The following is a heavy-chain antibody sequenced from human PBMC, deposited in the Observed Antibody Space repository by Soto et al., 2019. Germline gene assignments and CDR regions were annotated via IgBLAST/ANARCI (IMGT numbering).Heavy chain of an antibody. CDR2: MNPHSGKT. D-gene: IGHD2-2*01. CDR1: GYTFTSYD. Sequence: VKVSCKASGYTFTSYDINWVRQATGQGLEWMGWMNPHSGKTGYAQKFQGRVTMTRNTSISTAYMELSSLTSEDTAVYYCARRIVPAAAGIGMDVWGQGTKVTVYS. J-gene: IGHJ6*02. V-gene: IGHV1-8*01. CDR3: ARRIVPAAAGIGMDV.